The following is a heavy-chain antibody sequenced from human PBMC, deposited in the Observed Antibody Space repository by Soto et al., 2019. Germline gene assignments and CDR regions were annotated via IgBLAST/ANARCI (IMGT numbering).Heavy chain of an antibody. CDR3: ARGLYSNYYYYYHGMDV. J-gene: IGHJ6*02. Sequence: SETLSLTCTVSGGSISSYYWSWIRQPPGKGLEWIGYIYYSGSTNYNPSLKSRVTISVDTSKNQFSLKLSSVTAADTAVYYCARGLYSNYYYYYHGMDVWGQGTTVTVSS. D-gene: IGHD4-4*01. CDR1: GGSISSYY. V-gene: IGHV4-59*01. CDR2: IYYSGST.